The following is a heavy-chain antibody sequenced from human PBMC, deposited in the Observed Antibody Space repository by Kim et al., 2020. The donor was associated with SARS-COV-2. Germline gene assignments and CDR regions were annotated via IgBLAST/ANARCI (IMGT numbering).Heavy chain of an antibody. CDR1: GGSISSYY. J-gene: IGHJ4*02. D-gene: IGHD3-3*01. CDR3: ASSPQYDFWSGHHFYFAY. CDR2: IYYSGST. V-gene: IGHV4-59*01. Sequence: SETLSLTCTVSGGSISSYYWSWIRQPPGKGLEWIGYIYYSGSTKYNPSLKSRITISVDTSKNQFSLKLSSVTAADTAVYYCASSPQYDFWSGHHFYFAYWGQGTPVTVSS.